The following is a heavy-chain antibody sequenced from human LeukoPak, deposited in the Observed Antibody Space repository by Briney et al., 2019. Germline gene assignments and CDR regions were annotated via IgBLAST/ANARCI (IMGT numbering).Heavy chain of an antibody. CDR1: GFTFSSYG. Sequence: PGGSLRLSCAASGFTFSSYGMHWVRQAPGKGLEWVAVISYDGSNKYYADSVKGRFTISRDNSKNTLYLQMNSLRAEDTAVYYCARDVSGQVNYGMDVWGQGTTVTVSS. CDR2: ISYDGSNK. D-gene: IGHD3/OR15-3a*01. V-gene: IGHV3-30*03. CDR3: ARDVSGQVNYGMDV. J-gene: IGHJ6*02.